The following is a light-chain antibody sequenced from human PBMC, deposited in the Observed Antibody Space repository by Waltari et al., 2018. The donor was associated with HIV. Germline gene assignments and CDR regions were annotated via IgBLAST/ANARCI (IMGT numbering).Light chain of an antibody. Sequence: ELVMTQSPATLSVSPGQRANLSCRASQTINTNLAWYQQKPGQAPRLLIYGESTLPPGIPARFSSSGSGTEFTLTVSSLQSEDFAAYYCQQYSNSPPNFGQGTKVEIK. CDR3: QQYSNSPPN. CDR1: QTINTN. J-gene: IGKJ1*01. CDR2: GES. V-gene: IGKV3-15*01.